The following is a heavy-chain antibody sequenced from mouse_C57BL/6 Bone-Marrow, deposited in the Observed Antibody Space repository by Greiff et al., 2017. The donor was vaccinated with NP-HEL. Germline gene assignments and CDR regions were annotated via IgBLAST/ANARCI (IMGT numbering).Heavy chain of an antibody. V-gene: IGHV5-6*01. CDR3: ARQDYYGSSFDY. CDR1: GFTFSSYG. D-gene: IGHD1-1*01. CDR2: ISSGGSYT. J-gene: IGHJ2*01. Sequence: VQLKESGGDLVKPGGSLKLSCAASGFTFSSYGMSWVRQTPDKRLEWVATISSGGSYTYYPDSVKGRFTISRDNAKNTLYLQMSSLKSEDTAMYYCARQDYYGSSFDYWGQGTTLTVSS.